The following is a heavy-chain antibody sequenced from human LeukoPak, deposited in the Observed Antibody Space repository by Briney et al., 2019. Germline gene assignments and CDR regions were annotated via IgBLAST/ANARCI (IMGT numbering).Heavy chain of an antibody. J-gene: IGHJ6*02. V-gene: IGHV4-34*01. D-gene: IGHD2-2*01. CDR2: INHSGST. CDR3: ARTVPAPRYYYYGMDV. CDR1: GGSFSGYY. Sequence: SETLSLTCAVYGGSFSGYYWSWIRQPPGKGLEWIGEINHSGSTNYNPSLKSRVTISVDTSKNQFSLKLSPVTAADTAVYYCARTVPAPRYYYYGMDVWGQGTTVTVSS.